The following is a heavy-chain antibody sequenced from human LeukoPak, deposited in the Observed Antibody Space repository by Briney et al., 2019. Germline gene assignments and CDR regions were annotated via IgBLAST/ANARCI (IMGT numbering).Heavy chain of an antibody. CDR1: GFTFSSYA. Sequence: GGSLRLSCAASGFTFSSYAMSWVRQAPGKGLEWVSAISGSGGSTYYADSVKGRFTISRDNSKNTLYLQMNSLRAEDTAVCYCASPCCGPAAAGTGEYYYYGMDVWGQGTTVTVSS. CDR2: ISGSGGST. CDR3: ASPCCGPAAAGTGEYYYYGMDV. D-gene: IGHD6-13*01. J-gene: IGHJ6*02. V-gene: IGHV3-23*01.